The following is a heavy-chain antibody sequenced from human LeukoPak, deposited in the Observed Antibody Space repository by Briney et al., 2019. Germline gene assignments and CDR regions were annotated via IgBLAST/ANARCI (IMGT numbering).Heavy chain of an antibody. J-gene: IGHJ4*02. Sequence: PGGSLRLSCAASGFTFSSYWMSWVRQAPGKGLEWVANIKQDGSEKYYVDSVKGRFTISRDNDKNSLYLQMNSLRAEDTAVYYCARDSEPYYGGNPYWGQGTLVTVSS. V-gene: IGHV3-7*01. CDR2: IKQDGSEK. D-gene: IGHD4-23*01. CDR1: GFTFSSYW. CDR3: ARDSEPYYGGNPY.